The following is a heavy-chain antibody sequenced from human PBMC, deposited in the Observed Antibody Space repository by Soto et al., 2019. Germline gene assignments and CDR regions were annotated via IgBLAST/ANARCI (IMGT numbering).Heavy chain of an antibody. D-gene: IGHD2-8*02. J-gene: IGHJ6*02. CDR3: ARSPVWSDDYYYGMDV. V-gene: IGHV1-46*01. Sequence: PGESLKVSCKASGYTFTSYYMHWVRQAPGQGLEWMGIINPSGGSTSYAQKFQGRVTMTRDTSTSTVYMELSSLRSEDTAVYYCARSPVWSDDYYYGMDVWGQGTTVTVSS. CDR1: GYTFTSYY. CDR2: INPSGGST.